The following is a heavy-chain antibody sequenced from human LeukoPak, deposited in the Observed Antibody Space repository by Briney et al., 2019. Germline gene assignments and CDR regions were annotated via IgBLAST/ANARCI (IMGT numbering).Heavy chain of an antibody. J-gene: IGHJ4*02. CDR3: ARVLYDDSSGPYFDY. CDR2: IDPNSGGT. Sequence: ASVKVSCKASGYTFKGYHIHWVRQAPGQGLEWMGWIDPNSGGTNFARKFQDRVTMTRDTAIATAYIEVNRLSSVTAADTAVYYCARVLYDDSSGPYFDYWGQGTLVTVSS. D-gene: IGHD3-22*01. CDR1: GYTFKGYH. V-gene: IGHV1-2*02.